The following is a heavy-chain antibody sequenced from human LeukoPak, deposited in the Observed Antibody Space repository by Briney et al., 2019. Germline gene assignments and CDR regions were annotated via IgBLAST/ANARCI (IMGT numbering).Heavy chain of an antibody. CDR2: MYYSGSI. CDR3: ARARYQLLNFDY. J-gene: IGHJ4*02. Sequence: SETLSLTCTVSGGSISSNYWSWIRQPPGKGLEWIGYMYYSGSINYNPSLKSRVTISVDTSKNQFSLKLSSVTAADTAVYYCARARYQLLNFDYWGQGTLVTVSP. D-gene: IGHD2-2*01. V-gene: IGHV4-59*08. CDR1: GGSISSNY.